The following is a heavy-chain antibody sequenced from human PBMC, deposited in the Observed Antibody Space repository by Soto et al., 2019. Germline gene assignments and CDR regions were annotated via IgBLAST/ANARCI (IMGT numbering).Heavy chain of an antibody. J-gene: IGHJ3*02. Sequence: ASVKVSCKVSGYTLTELSMHWVRQAPGKGLEWMGGFDPEDGETIYAQKFQGRVTMTEDTSTDTAYMELSSLRSEDTAVYYCAATKILVVITGAFDIWGQGTMVTVSS. V-gene: IGHV1-24*01. CDR2: FDPEDGET. D-gene: IGHD3-22*01. CDR1: GYTLTELS. CDR3: AATKILVVITGAFDI.